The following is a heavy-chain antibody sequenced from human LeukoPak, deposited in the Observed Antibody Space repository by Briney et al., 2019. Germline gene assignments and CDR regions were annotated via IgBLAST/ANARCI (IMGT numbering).Heavy chain of an antibody. V-gene: IGHV3-30-3*01. J-gene: IGHJ4*02. CDR1: GFTFSNYA. D-gene: IGHD2-2*01. CDR3: VSFYETY. Sequence: GRSLRLSCAASGFTFSNYAMHWVRQAPGKGLEWVAVISYDGSNKYYADSVKGRFTISRDNSKNTLYLQMNSLRAEDTAVYYCVSFYETYWGRGTLVTVSS. CDR2: ISYDGSNK.